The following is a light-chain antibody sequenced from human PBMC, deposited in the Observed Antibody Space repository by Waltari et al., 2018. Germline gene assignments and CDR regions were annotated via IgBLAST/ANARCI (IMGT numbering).Light chain of an antibody. CDR1: QSVSSY. J-gene: IGKJ5*01. CDR2: EAS. Sequence: EIVLTQSPATLYLYPGQRATLSCRASQSVSSYLAWYRQRPGQAPRLLIYEASNRATGIPARFSGSGSGTDFTLTISSLEPEDFAVYYCQQRKNWPITFGQGTRLEIK. CDR3: QQRKNWPIT. V-gene: IGKV3-11*01.